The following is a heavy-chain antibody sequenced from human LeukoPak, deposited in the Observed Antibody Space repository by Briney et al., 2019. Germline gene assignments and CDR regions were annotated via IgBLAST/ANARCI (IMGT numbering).Heavy chain of an antibody. CDR2: ICAYNGNT. Sequence: ASVRVSCKASGYTFTSFGISWVRQAPGQGLEWIGCICAYNGNTNYGQKFQGRVTMTTDTSTSTAYMELRSLRSDDTAVYYCARDKVDLVVPAALKYYYYGMDVWGQGTTVTVSS. D-gene: IGHD2-2*01. J-gene: IGHJ6*02. CDR3: ARDKVDLVVPAALKYYYYGMDV. CDR1: GYTFTSFG. V-gene: IGHV1-18*01.